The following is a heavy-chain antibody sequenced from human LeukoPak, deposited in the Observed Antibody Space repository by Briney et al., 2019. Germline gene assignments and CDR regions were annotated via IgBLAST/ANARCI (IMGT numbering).Heavy chain of an antibody. V-gene: IGHV1-46*01. CDR3: ARDLGPVVTAMISRFDP. J-gene: IGHJ5*02. CDR2: INPSGGST. D-gene: IGHD2-21*02. Sequence: ASVKVSCKASGYTFTSYYMHWVRQAPGQGLEWMGIINPSGGSTSYAQKFQGRVTMTRDTSTSTVYMELSSLRSEDTAVYYCARDLGPVVTAMISRFDPWGQGTLVTVSS. CDR1: GYTFTSYY.